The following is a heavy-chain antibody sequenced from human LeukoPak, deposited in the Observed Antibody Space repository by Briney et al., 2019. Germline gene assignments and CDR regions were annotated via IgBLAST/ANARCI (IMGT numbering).Heavy chain of an antibody. CDR3: ATSEGAAAGLRGAFDI. V-gene: IGHV3-66*01. Sequence: GGSLRLSCAASGFTVSNNYMGWVRQAPARGLEWVSVVNTVGTTYYADSVRGRFTISRDNSKNTLSLQMNSLRAEDTAVYYCATSEGAAAGLRGAFDIWGQGTMVTVSS. D-gene: IGHD6-13*01. CDR1: GFTVSNNY. J-gene: IGHJ3*02. CDR2: VNTVGTT.